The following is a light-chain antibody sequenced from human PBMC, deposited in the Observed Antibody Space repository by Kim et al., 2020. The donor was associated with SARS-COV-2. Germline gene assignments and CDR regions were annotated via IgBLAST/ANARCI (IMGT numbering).Light chain of an antibody. CDR3: QVWDTDTDDYV. Sequence: APGQTARITCGGNNIGGHSVHWYQQKPGQAPVPVIYYDSDRPSGIPERFSGSKAATTATLTISRVEAGDEADYYCQVWDTDTDDYVFGTGTKVTVL. CDR2: YDS. CDR1: NIGGHS. J-gene: IGLJ1*01. V-gene: IGLV3-21*01.